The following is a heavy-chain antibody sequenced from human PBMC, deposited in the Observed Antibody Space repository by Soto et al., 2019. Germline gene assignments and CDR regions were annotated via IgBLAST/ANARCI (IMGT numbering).Heavy chain of an antibody. Sequence: PSETLSLTCTVSGGSISSGGYYWSWIRQHPGKGLEWIGYIYYSGSTYYNPSLKSRVTISVDTSKNQFSLKLSSVTAADTAVYYCARIRRYQLQNLNGYYFDYWGQGTLVTVSS. D-gene: IGHD2-2*01. V-gene: IGHV4-31*03. CDR1: GGSISSGGYY. CDR2: IYYSGST. J-gene: IGHJ4*02. CDR3: ARIRRYQLQNLNGYYFDY.